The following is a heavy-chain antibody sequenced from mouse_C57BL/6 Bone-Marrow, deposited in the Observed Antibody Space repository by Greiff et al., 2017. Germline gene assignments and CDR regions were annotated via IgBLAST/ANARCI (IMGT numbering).Heavy chain of an antibody. CDR3: ARDADSSGYFDY. V-gene: IGHV7-1*01. Sequence: KLVESGGGLVQSGRSLRLSCATSGFTFSDFYMEWVRQAPGKGLEWIAASRNKANDYTTEYSASVKGRFIVSRDTSHSILYLQMNALRAKDTAIYYCARDADSSGYFDYWGQGTTLTVSS. J-gene: IGHJ2*01. CDR2: SRNKANDYTT. D-gene: IGHD3-2*02. CDR1: GFTFSDFY.